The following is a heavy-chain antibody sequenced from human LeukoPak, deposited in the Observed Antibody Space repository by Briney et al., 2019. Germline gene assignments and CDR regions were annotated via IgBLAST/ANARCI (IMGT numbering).Heavy chain of an antibody. V-gene: IGHV4-34*01. CDR1: GESLSNNY. CDR3: ARLRQSSKRHNYFVS. D-gene: IGHD5-24*01. J-gene: IGHJ5*01. Sequence: SETLSLTCGIYGESLSNNYWTWIRQPPGKGLEWIGEVKHLGGTVYGPSLQSRVTISLDTSTSQFSLSLASVAAADTAAYYCARLRQSSKRHNYFVSWGQGTLVTVSS. CDR2: VKHLGGT.